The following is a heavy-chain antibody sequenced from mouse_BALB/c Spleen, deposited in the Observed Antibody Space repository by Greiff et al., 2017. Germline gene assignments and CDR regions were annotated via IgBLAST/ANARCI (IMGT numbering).Heavy chain of an antibody. V-gene: IGHV5-6-4*01. D-gene: IGHD2-1*01. CDR3: TRAGNQYYFDY. Sequence: EVKVVESGGGLVKPGGSLKLSCAASGFTFSSYTMSWVRQTPEKRLEWVATISSGGSYTYYPDSVKGRFTISRDNAKNTLYLQMSSLKSEDTAMYYCTRAGNQYYFDYWGQGTTLTVSS. CDR2: ISSGGSYT. CDR1: GFTFSSYT. J-gene: IGHJ2*01.